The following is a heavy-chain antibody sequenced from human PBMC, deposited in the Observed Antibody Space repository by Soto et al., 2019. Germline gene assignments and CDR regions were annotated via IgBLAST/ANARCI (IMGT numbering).Heavy chain of an antibody. D-gene: IGHD2-2*01. CDR3: AKDSYRGDIVLTPAPYGNDY. CDR2: ITYDGNKK. CDR1: EFTFKRYG. V-gene: IGHV3-30*18. Sequence: QVQLVESGGGVVQPGRSLRLSCAASEFTFKRYGMHWVRQAPGKGLAWVAVITYDGNKKHYADSVRGRFTISRDNSKNTLHLQMNSLRTEDTAVYYCAKDSYRGDIVLTPAPYGNDYWGQGTLVTVSS. J-gene: IGHJ4*02.